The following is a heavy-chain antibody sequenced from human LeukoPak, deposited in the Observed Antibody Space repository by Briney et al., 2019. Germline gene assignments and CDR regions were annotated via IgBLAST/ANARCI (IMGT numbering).Heavy chain of an antibody. Sequence: PSETLSLTCTVSGGSFSSSSYYWGWIRQPPGKGLEWIGTIYYSGSTYYNPSLRSRVTISVDTSKNQFSLKLSSVTAADTAVYFCARPPPFYYGSGNNWFDPWGQGTLVTVSS. CDR1: GGSFSSSSYY. D-gene: IGHD3-10*01. J-gene: IGHJ5*02. CDR3: ARPPPFYYGSGNNWFDP. V-gene: IGHV4-39*01. CDR2: IYYSGST.